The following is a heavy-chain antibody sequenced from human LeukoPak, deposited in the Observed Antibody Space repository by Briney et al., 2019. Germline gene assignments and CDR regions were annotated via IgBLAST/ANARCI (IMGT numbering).Heavy chain of an antibody. D-gene: IGHD3-10*01. V-gene: IGHV3-21*01. CDR3: ATTELPL. CDR2: ISTGSSYI. Sequence: GGSLRLSCAASGFTFSTYSMNWVRQAPGKGLEWVSSISTGSSYISYADSVKGRFTISRDNAKNSLYLQMNSLRAEDTAVYYCATTELPLWGQGTLDTVSS. CDR1: GFTFSTYS. J-gene: IGHJ4*02.